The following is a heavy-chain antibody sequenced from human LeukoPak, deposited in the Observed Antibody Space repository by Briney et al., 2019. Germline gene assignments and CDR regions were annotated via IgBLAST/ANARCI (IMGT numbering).Heavy chain of an antibody. CDR1: GFTFSSYS. Sequence: GGSLRLSCAASGFTFSSYSMNWVRQAPGKGVEWVSYISSSSSAIYYAASVKGRFTISRDNAKNSLYLQMNSLRAEDTAVYYCARSPRTAPHFDPWGQGTLVTVSS. J-gene: IGHJ5*02. CDR3: ARSPRTAPHFDP. CDR2: ISSSSSAI. D-gene: IGHD5-18*01. V-gene: IGHV3-48*01.